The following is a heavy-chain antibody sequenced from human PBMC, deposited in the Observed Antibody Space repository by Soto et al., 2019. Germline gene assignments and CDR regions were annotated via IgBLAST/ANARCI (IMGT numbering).Heavy chain of an antibody. CDR2: IIPTFGPA. D-gene: IGHD3-22*01. CDR3: ASTMDDSSPYYYWSLGL. V-gene: IGHV1-69*06. CDR1: EDTFRNYA. J-gene: IGHJ2*01. Sequence: QVELVQSGAEVKNPGSSVKVSCQASEDTFRNYAIIWVRQAPGQGREWMGGIIPTFGPANYAQQCQGRVTITADTSAKKVYSELSSLISEDTAFYYFASTMDDSSPYYYWSLGLWGRGTLVTVSS.